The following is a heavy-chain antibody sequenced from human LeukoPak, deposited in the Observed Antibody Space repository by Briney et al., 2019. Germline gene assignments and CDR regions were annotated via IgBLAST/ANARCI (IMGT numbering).Heavy chain of an antibody. D-gene: IGHD4-17*01. J-gene: IGHJ3*02. Sequence: GGSLRLSCAASGFTFSRYEMYWLRQAPGKGLEWVTFISNDGNNEDYADSVKGRFTISRDDAKSSLYLQMNSLRAEDTAVYYCASQDNAYGRSHAFDIWGQGTMVTVSS. CDR2: ISNDGNNE. CDR1: GFTFSRYE. CDR3: ASQDNAYGRSHAFDI. V-gene: IGHV3-30-3*01.